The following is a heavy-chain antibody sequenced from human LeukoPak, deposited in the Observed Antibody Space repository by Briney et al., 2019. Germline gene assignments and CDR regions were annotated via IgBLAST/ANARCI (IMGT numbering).Heavy chain of an antibody. CDR2: ISSSGSTI. CDR3: ASLKQQLVDY. J-gene: IGHJ4*02. V-gene: IGHV3-48*03. CDR1: GFTFSSYE. Sequence: GGSLRLSCAASGFTFSSYEMNWVRQAPGKGLEWVSYISSSGSTIYYADSVKGRFTISRDNAKNSLYLQMNSLGAEDTAVYYCASLKQQLVDYWGQGTLVTVSS. D-gene: IGHD6-13*01.